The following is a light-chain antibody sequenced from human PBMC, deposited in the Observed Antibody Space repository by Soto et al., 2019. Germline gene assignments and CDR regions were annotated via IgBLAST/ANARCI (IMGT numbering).Light chain of an antibody. J-gene: IGKJ1*01. Sequence: IKMTQSPSTLSAFLGDRVTLNCRASQTINTWLAWYQHKPGKAPKLLIYLASNWASGVPARFSGSGSGTEFTLTISNLQPDDFATYYCHQYNSYPRTFGQGTKVDIK. CDR1: QTINTW. CDR2: LAS. V-gene: IGKV1-5*01. CDR3: HQYNSYPRT.